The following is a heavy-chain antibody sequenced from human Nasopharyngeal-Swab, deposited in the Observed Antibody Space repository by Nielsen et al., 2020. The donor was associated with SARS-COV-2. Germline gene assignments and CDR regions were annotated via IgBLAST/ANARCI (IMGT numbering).Heavy chain of an antibody. V-gene: IGHV5-51*01. D-gene: IGHD4-23*01. CDR3: ARQTIYGGNSHDAFDI. CDR2: IYPSDSDT. CDR1: GYSFTSYW. Sequence: GESLKISCKGSGYSFTSYWIGWVRQMPGKGLEWMGIIYPSDSDTRYSPSFQGQVTISADKSISTAYLQWSSLKASDTAMYYCARQTIYGGNSHDAFDIWGQGTMVTVSS. J-gene: IGHJ3*02.